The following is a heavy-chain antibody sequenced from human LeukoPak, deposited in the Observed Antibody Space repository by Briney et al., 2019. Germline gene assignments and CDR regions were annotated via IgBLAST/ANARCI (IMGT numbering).Heavy chain of an antibody. CDR3: ARGGCSSTSCYLVPSNWFDP. D-gene: IGHD2-2*01. J-gene: IGHJ5*02. V-gene: IGHV4-31*03. Sequence: SQTLSLTCTVSGGSISSGGYYWSWIRQHPGKGLEWIGYIYYSGSTYYNPSLKSRVTISEDTSKNQFSLKLSSVTAADTAVYYCARGGCSSTSCYLVPSNWFDPWGQGTLVTVSS. CDR2: IYYSGST. CDR1: GGSISSGGYY.